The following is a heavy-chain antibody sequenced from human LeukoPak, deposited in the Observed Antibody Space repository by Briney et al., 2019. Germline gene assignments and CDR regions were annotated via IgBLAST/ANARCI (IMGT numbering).Heavy chain of an antibody. D-gene: IGHD2-2*01. V-gene: IGHV1-2*02. CDR3: ARGLPAYCSSTSCYGPNTWFEP. Sequence: GASVKVSCKASGYTFTGYYMHWVRQAPGQGLEWMGWINPNSGGTNYAQKVQGRVTMTRDTSSSTAYMELSRLRSDDTAVYYCARGLPAYCSSTSCYGPNTWFEPWGQGTLVTVSS. CDR1: GYTFTGYY. J-gene: IGHJ5*02. CDR2: INPNSGGT.